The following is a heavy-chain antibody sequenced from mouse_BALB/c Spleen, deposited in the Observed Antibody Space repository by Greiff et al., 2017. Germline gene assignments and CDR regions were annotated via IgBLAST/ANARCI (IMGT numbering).Heavy chain of an antibody. Sequence: VQLQQSGAELVRPGTSVKVSCKASGYAFTNYLIEWVKQRPGQGLEWIGVINPGSGGTNYNEKFKGKATLTADKSSSTAYMQLSSLTSDDSAVYFCARYGPDYAMDYWGQGTSVTVSS. J-gene: IGHJ4*01. CDR1: GYAFTNYL. V-gene: IGHV1-54*03. D-gene: IGHD1-1*02. CDR3: ARYGPDYAMDY. CDR2: INPGSGGT.